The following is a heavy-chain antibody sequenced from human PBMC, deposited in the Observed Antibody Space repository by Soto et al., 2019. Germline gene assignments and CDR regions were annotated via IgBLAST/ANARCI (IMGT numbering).Heavy chain of an antibody. D-gene: IGHD6-13*01. CDR3: ARKGYGGRWSLDY. CDR2: ISYDGNRK. J-gene: IGHJ4*02. V-gene: IGHV3-30*03. Sequence: QVQLVESGGGVVQPGRSLRLSCAASGFTFSPCGMQWARQAPGVGLGWVAVISYDGNRKYYADAVKGRFTISRDFSKNTVDLHMNSLRVEDTAVYFCARKGYGGRWSLDYWGQGILVTVSS. CDR1: GFTFSPCG.